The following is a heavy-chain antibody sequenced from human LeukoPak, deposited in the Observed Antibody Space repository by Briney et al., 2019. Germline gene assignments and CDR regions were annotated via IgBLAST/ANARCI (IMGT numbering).Heavy chain of an antibody. Sequence: DSVKVSCKASGYTFTSYGISWVRQAPGQGLEWMGWISAYNGNTNYAQKLQGRVTMTTDTSTSTAYMELRSLRSDDTAVYYCARDVEDSSGYYYDRDYYYYGMDVWGEGTTVTVSS. CDR1: GYTFTSYG. V-gene: IGHV1-18*01. CDR2: ISAYNGNT. CDR3: ARDVEDSSGYYYDRDYYYYGMDV. J-gene: IGHJ6*04. D-gene: IGHD3-22*01.